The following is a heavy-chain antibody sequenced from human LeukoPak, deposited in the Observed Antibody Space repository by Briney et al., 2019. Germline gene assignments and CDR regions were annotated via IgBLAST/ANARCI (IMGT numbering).Heavy chain of an antibody. D-gene: IGHD3-22*01. CDR1: GYTFTRYD. CDR3: GRVDGSVDY. Sequence: ASVKVSCKASGYTFTRYDINWVRQATGQGLEWMGWINTKSGMTGHAQKFQGRITITKDTSINTVYMELSSLSSEDTAVYFCGRVDGSVDYWGQGTLVTVSS. J-gene: IGHJ4*02. CDR2: INTKSGMT. V-gene: IGHV1-8*03.